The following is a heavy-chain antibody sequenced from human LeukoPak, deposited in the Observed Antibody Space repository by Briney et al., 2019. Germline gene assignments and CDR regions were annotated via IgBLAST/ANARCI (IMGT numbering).Heavy chain of an antibody. V-gene: IGHV4-31*03. D-gene: IGHD3-22*01. CDR2: IYCSSST. CDR3: ARSGDDQYYDSRKGYGPPFDY. CDR1: GCSISNGGYY. Sequence: SQTLSLTCTVSGCSISNGGYYWSWIGQHQGQGLEWIGYIYCSSSTYYNPSLKSRVTISVDTSKNQFSLKLSSVTAADTAVYYCARSGDDQYYDSRKGYGPPFDYWGQGTLVTVSS. J-gene: IGHJ4*02.